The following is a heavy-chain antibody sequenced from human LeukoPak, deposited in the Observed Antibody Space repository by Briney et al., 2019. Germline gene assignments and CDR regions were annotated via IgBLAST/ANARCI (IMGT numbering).Heavy chain of an antibody. D-gene: IGHD5-12*01. V-gene: IGHV3-30*03. CDR2: ISYDGSNK. CDR3: TTDQKWLRLALGY. CDR1: GFTFNSYG. J-gene: IGHJ4*02. Sequence: PGRSLRLSCAASGFTFNSYGMHWVRQAPGKGLEWVAVISYDGSNKYYADSVKGRFTISRDNSKNTPYLQMNSLKTEDTAVYYCTTDQKWLRLALGYWGQGTLVTVSS.